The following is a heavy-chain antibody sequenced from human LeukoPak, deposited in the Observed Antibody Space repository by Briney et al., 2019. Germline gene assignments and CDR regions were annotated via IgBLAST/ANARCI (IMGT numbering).Heavy chain of an antibody. CDR1: GFTFSSYA. D-gene: IGHD6-6*01. Sequence: GGSLRLSCAASGFTFSSYAMSWVRQAPGKGLERVAVISYDGSNKYYADSVKGRFTISRDNSKNTLYLQMNSLRAEDTAVYYCARDSGDSSSSAYIDYWGRGTLVTVSS. CDR3: ARDSGDSSSSAYIDY. J-gene: IGHJ4*02. V-gene: IGHV3-30-3*01. CDR2: ISYDGSNK.